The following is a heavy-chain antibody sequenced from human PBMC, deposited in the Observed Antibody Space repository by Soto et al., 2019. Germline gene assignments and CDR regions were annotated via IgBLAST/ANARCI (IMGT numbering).Heavy chain of an antibody. J-gene: IGHJ4*02. V-gene: IGHV1-69*12. CDR3: ASNYYYDSSGYYYIYFDY. CDR1: GGTFSSYA. Sequence: QVQLVQSGAEVKKPGSSVKVSCKASGGTFSSYAISWVRQAPGQGLEWMGGIIPIFGTADYAQKFRGRITITADESTSTAYMELNSLRSEDTAVYYCASNYYYDSSGYYYIYFDYWGQGTLVTVSS. D-gene: IGHD3-22*01. CDR2: IIPIFGTA.